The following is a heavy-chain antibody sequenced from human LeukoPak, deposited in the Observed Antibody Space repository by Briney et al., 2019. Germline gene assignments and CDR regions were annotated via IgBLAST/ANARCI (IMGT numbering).Heavy chain of an antibody. CDR2: ISSSGSTI. J-gene: IGHJ3*02. V-gene: IGHV3-11*04. Sequence: PGGSLRLSCAASGFTFSDYYMSWIRQAPGKGLEWVSYISSSGSTIYYADSVKGRFTISRDNAKNSLYLQMNSLRAEDTAVYYCARPDLGYCSSTSCPSAFGIWGQGTMVTVSS. CDR3: ARPDLGYCSSTSCPSAFGI. CDR1: GFTFSDYY. D-gene: IGHD2-2*01.